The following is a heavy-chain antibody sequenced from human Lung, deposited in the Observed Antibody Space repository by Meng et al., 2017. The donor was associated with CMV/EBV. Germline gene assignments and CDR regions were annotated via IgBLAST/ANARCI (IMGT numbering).Heavy chain of an antibody. CDR1: GFTFSSYA. J-gene: IGHJ6*02. CDR3: AKRGDSSGTYAMDV. V-gene: IGHV3-30*02. CDR2: IRFDGTNK. Sequence: GESXKISCAASGFTFSSYAMHWVRQAPGKGLEWVANIRFDGTNKYRADSVKGRFTISRDNSKNTLYLQMNSLRAEDTAVYYCAKRGDSSGTYAMDVWGQGXTVTASS. D-gene: IGHD3-22*01.